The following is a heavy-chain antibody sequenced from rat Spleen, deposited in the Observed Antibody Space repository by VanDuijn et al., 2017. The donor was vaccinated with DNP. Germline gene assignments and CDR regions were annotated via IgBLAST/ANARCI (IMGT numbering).Heavy chain of an antibody. D-gene: IGHD1-11*01. J-gene: IGHJ1*01. CDR1: GHSITSNY. CDR3: TRGLRRVYWYFDF. Sequence: EVQLQESGPGLVKPSQSLSLTCSVTGHSITSNYWAWIRRFPGNKMEWMGYINFSGTTNYNPSLKSRVSSTRDTSKNQFFLHLNSVTTEDTATYYCTRGLRRVYWYFDFWGPGTMVTVSS. CDR2: INFSGTT. V-gene: IGHV3-1*01.